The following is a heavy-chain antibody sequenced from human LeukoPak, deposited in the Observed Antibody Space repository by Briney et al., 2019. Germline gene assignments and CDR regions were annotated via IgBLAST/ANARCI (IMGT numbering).Heavy chain of an antibody. CDR3: ARDSGTTGEVKFDP. D-gene: IGHD3-10*01. V-gene: IGHV4-59*12. CDR1: GDSISRYY. J-gene: IGHJ5*02. Sequence: TLSLTCTVSGDSISRYYWSWIRQPPGKGLEWIGYIYYSGSTNYNPSLKSPVTISVDTSKNQFSLKLSSVTAADTAVYYCARDSGTTGEVKFDPWGQGTLVTVSS. CDR2: IYYSGST.